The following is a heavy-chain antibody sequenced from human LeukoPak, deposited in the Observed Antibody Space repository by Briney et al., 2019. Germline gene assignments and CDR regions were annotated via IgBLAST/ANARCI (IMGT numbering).Heavy chain of an antibody. CDR1: GGSITSYY. J-gene: IGHJ6*03. CDR3: ATFASVYSGWYKYYYYHMDV. V-gene: IGHV4-4*07. D-gene: IGHD6-19*01. CDR2: IYTSRST. Sequence: SETLSLTCTVSGGSITSYYWSWIRQPAGKGLEWIGRIYTSRSTTYNPPLKSRVPMSVDTSKNQFSLKLSSVSAADTAVYYCATFASVYSGWYKYYYYHMDVWGKGTTVTVSS.